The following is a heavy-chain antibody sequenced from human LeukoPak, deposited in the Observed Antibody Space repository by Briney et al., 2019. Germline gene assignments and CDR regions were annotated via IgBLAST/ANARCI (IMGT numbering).Heavy chain of an antibody. V-gene: IGHV4-59*01. J-gene: IGHJ5*02. CDR3: ASQVAVAGYVTGWFDP. CDR1: GGFISSYY. D-gene: IGHD6-19*01. CDR2: IYYSGST. Sequence: KPSETLSLTCTVSGGFISSYYWSWIRQPPGKGLEWIGYIYYSGSTNYNPSLKSRVTISVDTSKNQFSLKLSSVTAADTALYYCASQVAVAGYVTGWFDPWGQGTLVTVSS.